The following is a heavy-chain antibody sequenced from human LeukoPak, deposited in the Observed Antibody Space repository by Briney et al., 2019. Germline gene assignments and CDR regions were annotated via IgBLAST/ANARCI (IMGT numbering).Heavy chain of an antibody. CDR2: IYHSGST. CDR1: GGSISSYY. D-gene: IGHD3-3*01. Sequence: MPSETLSLTCTVSGGSISSYYWSWIRQPPGKGLEWIGYIYHSGSTYYNPSLKSRVTISVDRSKNQFSLKLSSVTAADTAVYYCARAVTIFGVASHFDYWGQGTLVTVSS. V-gene: IGHV4-59*12. CDR3: ARAVTIFGVASHFDY. J-gene: IGHJ4*02.